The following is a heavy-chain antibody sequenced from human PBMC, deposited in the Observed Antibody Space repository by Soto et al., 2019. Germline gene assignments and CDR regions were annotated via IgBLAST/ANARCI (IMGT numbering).Heavy chain of an antibody. V-gene: IGHV1-18*01. CDR1: GYSFDRYG. CDR3: ARDRSYYYETSGYPFDY. D-gene: IGHD3-22*01. Sequence: ASVKLSCKASGYSFDRYGISWVRQAPGQRPEWMGWISADNGDTRLSQNVQGRLTLTTDTSTNTAYMDLRSLSSDDTAVYYCARDRSYYYETSGYPFDYWGQGTQVTVSS. J-gene: IGHJ4*02. CDR2: ISADNGDT.